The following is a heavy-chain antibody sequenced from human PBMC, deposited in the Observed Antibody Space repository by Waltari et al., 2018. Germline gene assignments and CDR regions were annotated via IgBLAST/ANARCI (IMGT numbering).Heavy chain of an antibody. CDR2: ITSSSRST. V-gene: IGHV3-23*01. Sequence: EVQLLESGGDLVQPGGSLTLSCAASGFTLQRCAMNLVRQAPGKGLEWVSAITSSSRSTYYADSVKGRFTISRDNSKNTAYLQMNSLRAGDTAIYYCAKGTAAFYYGMDVWGQGTTVTVSS. J-gene: IGHJ6*02. D-gene: IGHD3-16*01. CDR1: GFTLQRCA. CDR3: AKGTAAFYYGMDV.